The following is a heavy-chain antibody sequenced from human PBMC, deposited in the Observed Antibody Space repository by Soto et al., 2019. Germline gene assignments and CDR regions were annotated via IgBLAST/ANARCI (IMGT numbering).Heavy chain of an antibody. J-gene: IGHJ3*02. CDR2: ISSSSSYI. V-gene: IGHV3-21*01. CDR3: ARDTGLLFLLDAAFDI. D-gene: IGHD2-21*02. CDR1: GFTFSSYS. Sequence: PGGSLRLSCAASGFTFSSYSMNWVRQAPGKGLEWVSSISSSSSYIYYADSVKGRFTISRDNAKNSLYLQMNSLRAEDTAVYYCARDTGLLFLLDAAFDIWGQGTMVTVSS.